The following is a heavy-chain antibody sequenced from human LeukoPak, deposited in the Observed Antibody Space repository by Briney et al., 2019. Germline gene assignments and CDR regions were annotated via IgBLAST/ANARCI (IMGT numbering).Heavy chain of an antibody. CDR3: ARDPGGDGYNRPNPSNCFDP. J-gene: IGHJ5*02. V-gene: IGHV1-46*01. Sequence: GASVKVSCKASGNTFTNYYVHWVRQAPGQGLEWMGIINPSGGRTTYAQKFQGRVAMTRDTSTSTFYMELSSLRSEDTAVYYCARDPGGDGYNRPNPSNCFDPWGQGTLVTVSS. D-gene: IGHD5-24*01. CDR2: INPSGGRT. CDR1: GNTFTNYY.